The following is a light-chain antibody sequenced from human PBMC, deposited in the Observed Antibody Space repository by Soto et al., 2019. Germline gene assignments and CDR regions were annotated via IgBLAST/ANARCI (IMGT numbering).Light chain of an antibody. CDR2: EGS. CDR1: SSDVGSYNS. V-gene: IGLV2-23*01. Sequence: TQHASVSGAPGQSIDISCTGTSSDVGSYNSVSWYQQHPGKAPKLMIYEGSKRPSGVSDRFSGSKSGNTASLTISGLQAEDEADYYCCSYAGNTYVYGTGTKGTVL. J-gene: IGLJ1*01. CDR3: CSYAGNTYV.